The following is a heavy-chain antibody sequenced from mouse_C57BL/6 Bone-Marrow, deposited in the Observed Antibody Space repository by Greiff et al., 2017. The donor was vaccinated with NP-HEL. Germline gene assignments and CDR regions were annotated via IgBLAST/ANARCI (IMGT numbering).Heavy chain of an antibody. CDR2: ISDGGSYT. J-gene: IGHJ3*01. D-gene: IGHD2-4*01. V-gene: IGHV5-4*01. Sequence: EVQLVESGGGLVKPGGSLKLSCAASGFTFSSYAMSWVRQTPEKRLEWVATISDGGSYTYSPDNVKGRFTISRDNAKNNLYLQMSHLKSEDTAMYYCARDSPIYYDYDGFAYWGQGTLVTVSA. CDR1: GFTFSSYA. CDR3: ARDSPIYYDYDGFAY.